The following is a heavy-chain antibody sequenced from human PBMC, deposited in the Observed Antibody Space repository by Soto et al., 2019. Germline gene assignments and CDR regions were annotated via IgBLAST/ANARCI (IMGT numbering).Heavy chain of an antibody. CDR1: GYTFTSYG. CDR2: ISAYNGNT. D-gene: IGHD1-26*01. V-gene: IGHV1-18*04. CDR3: ARDLRMRSEWELLQPFDY. Sequence: ASVKVSCKASGYTFTSYGISWVRQAPGQGLEWMGWISAYNGNTNYAQKLQGRVTMTTDTSTSTAYMELRSLRSDDTAVYYCARDLRMRSEWELLQPFDYWGQGTLVTVSS. J-gene: IGHJ4*02.